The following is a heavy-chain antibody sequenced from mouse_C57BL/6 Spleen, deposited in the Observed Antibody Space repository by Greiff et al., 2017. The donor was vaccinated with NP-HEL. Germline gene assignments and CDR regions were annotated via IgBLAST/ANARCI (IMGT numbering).Heavy chain of an antibody. Sequence: EVQLQQSGAELVRPGASVKLSCTASGFNIKDDYMHWVKQRPEQGLEWIGWIDPENGDTEYASKFQGKATITADTFSNTAYLQLSSLTSEDTAVYYCTTGDYSNYVGIDYWGQGTTLTVSS. CDR1: GFNIKDDY. D-gene: IGHD2-5*01. CDR2: IDPENGDT. CDR3: TTGDYSNYVGIDY. J-gene: IGHJ2*01. V-gene: IGHV14-4*01.